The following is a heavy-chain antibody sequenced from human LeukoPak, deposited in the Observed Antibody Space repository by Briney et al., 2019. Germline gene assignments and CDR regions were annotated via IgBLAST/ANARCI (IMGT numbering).Heavy chain of an antibody. CDR1: GGSIISGGYY. J-gene: IGHJ5*02. V-gene: IGHV4-31*03. CDR2: IYYSGST. CDR3: ASSAGTYDFWSGYYNGWFDP. Sequence: SETLSLTCTVSGGSIISGGYYWSWIRQHPGKGLEWIGYIYYSGSTYYNPSLKSRVTISVDTSKNQFSLKLSSVTAADTAVYYCASSAGTYDFWSGYYNGWFDPWGQGTLVTVSS. D-gene: IGHD3-3*01.